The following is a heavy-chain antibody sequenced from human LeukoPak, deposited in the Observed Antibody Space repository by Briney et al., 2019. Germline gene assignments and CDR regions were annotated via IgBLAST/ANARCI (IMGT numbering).Heavy chain of an antibody. J-gene: IGHJ5*02. D-gene: IGHD2-21*01. Sequence: ASVKVSCKTSGYIFTDYYMHWVRQAPGQGLEWMGWINPNSGGTSSAQKFQGRATMTRDTSITTVYMEVSWLTSDGTAIYYCARADRLDGGPYLIGPWGQGTLLTISS. CDR2: INPNSGGT. CDR3: ARADRLDGGPYLIGP. CDR1: GYIFTDYY. V-gene: IGHV1-2*02.